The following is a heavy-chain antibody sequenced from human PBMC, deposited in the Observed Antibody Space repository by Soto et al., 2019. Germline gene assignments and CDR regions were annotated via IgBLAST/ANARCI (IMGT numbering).Heavy chain of an antibody. J-gene: IGHJ6*02. D-gene: IGHD6-13*01. CDR2: IYYSGST. V-gene: IGHV4-39*01. Sequence: SETLSLTCTVSGGSISSSSYYWGWIRQPPGKGLEWIGSIYYSGSTYYNPSLKSRVTISVDTSKNQFSLKLSSVTAADTAVYYCARRLAAAGHYGMDVWGQGTTVTVSS. CDR3: ARRLAAAGHYGMDV. CDR1: GGSISSSSYY.